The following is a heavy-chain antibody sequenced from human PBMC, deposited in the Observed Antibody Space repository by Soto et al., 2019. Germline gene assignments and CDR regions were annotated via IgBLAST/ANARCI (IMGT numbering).Heavy chain of an antibody. J-gene: IGHJ4*02. CDR3: ARGPLFGR. V-gene: IGHV4-39*07. CDR1: GGSISSNSHY. Sequence: SETLSLTCSVSGGSISSNSHYWVWIRQPPGKGLEWIGSIYYNGDTYYNPSLKSRVTISVDTSKNQFSLKLSSVTAADTAVYYCARGPLFGRGGQGTLVTVSS. D-gene: IGHD3-3*01. CDR2: IYYNGDT.